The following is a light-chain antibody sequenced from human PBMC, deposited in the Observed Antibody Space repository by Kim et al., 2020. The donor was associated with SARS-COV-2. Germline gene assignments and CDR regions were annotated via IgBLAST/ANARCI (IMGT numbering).Light chain of an antibody. CDR3: AAWDDSLSGYVV. V-gene: IGLV1-47*01. J-gene: IGLJ2*01. Sequence: QSVLTQPPSASGTPGQRVTISCSGSSSNIGINYVYWYQQLPGTAPKLLIYRNNQRPSGVPDRFSGSKSGTSASLAISGLRSEDEADYSCAAWDDSLSGYVVFGGGTQLTVL. CDR1: SSNIGINY. CDR2: RNN.